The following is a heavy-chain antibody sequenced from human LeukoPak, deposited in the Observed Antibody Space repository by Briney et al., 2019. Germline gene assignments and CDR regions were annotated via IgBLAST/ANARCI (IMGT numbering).Heavy chain of an antibody. Sequence: ASVKVSCTASGYTFTGYYMHWVRQAPGQGLEWMGWINPNSGGTNYAQKFQGRVTMTRDTSISTAYMELSRLRSDDTAVYYCAREISGANNCGGDCYALVYWGQGTLVTVSS. CDR3: AREISGANNCGGDCYALVY. CDR2: INPNSGGT. V-gene: IGHV1-2*02. CDR1: GYTFTGYY. J-gene: IGHJ4*02. D-gene: IGHD2-21*01.